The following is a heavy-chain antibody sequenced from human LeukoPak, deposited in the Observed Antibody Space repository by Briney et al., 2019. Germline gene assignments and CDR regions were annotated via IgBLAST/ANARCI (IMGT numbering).Heavy chain of an antibody. CDR3: ARVGFPSKNSIAARPVNWFDP. J-gene: IGHJ5*02. Sequence: SETLSLTCTVSGGFISSSSYYWGWIRQPPGKGLEWIGSIYYSGSTYYNPSLKSRVTISVDTSKNQFSLKLSSVTAADTAVYYCARVGFPSKNSIAARPVNWFDPWGQGTLITVSS. D-gene: IGHD6-6*01. CDR1: GGFISSSSYY. CDR2: IYYSGST. V-gene: IGHV4-39*07.